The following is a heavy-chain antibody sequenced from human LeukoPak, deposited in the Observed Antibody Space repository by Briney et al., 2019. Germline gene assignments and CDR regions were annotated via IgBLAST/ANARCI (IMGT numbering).Heavy chain of an antibody. CDR1: GFTFSSYE. CDR2: ISSSGSTI. V-gene: IGHV3-48*03. D-gene: IGHD3-10*02. Sequence: PGGSLRLSCAASGFTFSSYEMNWVRRALGKGLEWVSYISSSGSTIYYADSVKGRFTISRDNAKNSLYLQMNSLRAEDTAVYYCAELGITMIGGVWGKGTTVTISS. CDR3: AELGITMIGGV. J-gene: IGHJ6*04.